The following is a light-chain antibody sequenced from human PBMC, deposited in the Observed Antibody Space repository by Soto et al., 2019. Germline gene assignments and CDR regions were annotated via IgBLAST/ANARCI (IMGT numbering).Light chain of an antibody. CDR3: SSYTPSSTYV. CDR1: SSDVGGYNY. Sequence: QSVLTQPASVSGSPGQSIAISCTGTSSDVGGYNYVSWYQQHPGKAPKLILCDVSNRPSGVSDRFSGSKSGNTASLTISGLQTEDEADYYCSSYTPSSTYVFGPGTKVTVL. V-gene: IGLV2-14*01. J-gene: IGLJ1*01. CDR2: DVS.